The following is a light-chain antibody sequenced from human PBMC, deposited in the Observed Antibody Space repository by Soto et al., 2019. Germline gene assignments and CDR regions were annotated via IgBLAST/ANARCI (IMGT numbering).Light chain of an antibody. Sequence: QSVLTQPPSASGSPGQSVTISRTGTSSDVGGYHFVSWYQHHPGKAPQALIYEVYKRSSGVPDRFSGSKSGNTASLTVSGLQTEDEADYYCSSYAGSNNLVVFGGGTKLTVL. CDR2: EVY. J-gene: IGLJ2*01. CDR1: SSDVGGYHF. CDR3: SSYAGSNNLVV. V-gene: IGLV2-8*01.